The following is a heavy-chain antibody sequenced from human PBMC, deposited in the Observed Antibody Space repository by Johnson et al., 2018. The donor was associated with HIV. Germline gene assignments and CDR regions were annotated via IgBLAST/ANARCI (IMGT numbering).Heavy chain of an antibody. CDR2: ISYDGSNK. Sequence: QVQLVESGGGVVQPGRSLRLSCAASGFTFSSYAMHWVRQAPGKGLEWVAVISYDGSNKYFADSVKGQFTISRDNSKNTLYLQMNSLRAEDTAVYYCAKEKNGYHWTFDIWGQGTMVTVSS. CDR3: AKEKNGYHWTFDI. V-gene: IGHV3-30*04. D-gene: IGHD5-24*01. J-gene: IGHJ3*02. CDR1: GFTFSSYA.